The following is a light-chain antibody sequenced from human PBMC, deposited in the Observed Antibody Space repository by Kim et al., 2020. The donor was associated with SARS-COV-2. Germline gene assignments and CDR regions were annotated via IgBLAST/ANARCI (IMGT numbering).Light chain of an antibody. CDR3: QSYDSSLSGWGV. J-gene: IGLJ2*01. V-gene: IGLV1-40*01. CDR1: RSNIGAGYD. Sequence: VTISCTGSRSNIGAGYDVHWYQQLPGTAPKLLIYGNSNRPSGVPDRFSGSKSGTSASLAITGLQAEDEADYYCQSYDSSLSGWGVFGGGTQLTVL. CDR2: GNS.